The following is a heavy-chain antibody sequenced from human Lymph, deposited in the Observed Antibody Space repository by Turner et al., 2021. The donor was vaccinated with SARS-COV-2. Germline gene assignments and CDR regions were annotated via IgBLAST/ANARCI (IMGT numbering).Heavy chain of an antibody. J-gene: IGHJ4*02. CDR1: GGTFSSYG. Sequence: LLAQSGAEVTKPGSSLKVSCKASGGTFSSYGISWVRQAPGQGLGWMGGIIPIFGTANYAQKFQGRVTITADESTSTAYMELSSLRSEDTAVYYCASFGGDYVFDYWGQGTLVTVSS. D-gene: IGHD3-10*01. V-gene: IGHV1-69*01. CDR2: IIPIFGTA. CDR3: ASFGGDYVFDY.